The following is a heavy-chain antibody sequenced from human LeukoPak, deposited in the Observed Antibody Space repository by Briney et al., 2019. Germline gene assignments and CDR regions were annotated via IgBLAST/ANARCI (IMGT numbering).Heavy chain of an antibody. Sequence: SETLSLTCTVSGGSISSNTYYWGWIRQPPGKGLECIGSIYYGGSTYYNPSLKSRVIISVDTSKNQFSRKLSSVTAADTAVYYCARAYYYASSAFDIWGQGTMVTVSS. J-gene: IGHJ3*02. CDR1: GGSISSNTYY. D-gene: IGHD3-22*01. CDR2: IYYGGST. CDR3: ARAYYYASSAFDI. V-gene: IGHV4-39*01.